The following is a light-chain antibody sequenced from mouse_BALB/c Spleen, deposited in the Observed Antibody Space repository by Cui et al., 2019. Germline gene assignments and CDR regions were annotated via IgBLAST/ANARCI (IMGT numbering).Light chain of an antibody. Sequence: ETVLTQSPAIMAASLGQKLTMTCSASSSVSSSYLHWYQQKSGASPKPLIHRTSNLASGVPARFSGSGSGTSYSLTISSVEAEDDATYYCQQWSGYPYTFGGGTKLEIK. CDR2: RTS. CDR1: SSVSSSY. CDR3: QQWSGYPYT. J-gene: IGKJ2*01. V-gene: IGKV4-58*01.